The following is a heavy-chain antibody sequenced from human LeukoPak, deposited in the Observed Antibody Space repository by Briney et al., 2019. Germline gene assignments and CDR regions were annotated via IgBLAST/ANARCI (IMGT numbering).Heavy chain of an antibody. CDR1: GFTFSSYA. CDR3: ARASSWYWKLDY. V-gene: IGHV3-23*01. D-gene: IGHD6-13*01. CDR2: ISGSGGST. J-gene: IGHJ4*02. Sequence: GGSLRLSCAASGFTFSSYAMSWVRQAPGKGLEWVSAISGSGGSTYYADSVKGRFTISRDNAKNSLYLQMNSLRAEDTAVYYCARASSWYWKLDYWGQGTLVTVSS.